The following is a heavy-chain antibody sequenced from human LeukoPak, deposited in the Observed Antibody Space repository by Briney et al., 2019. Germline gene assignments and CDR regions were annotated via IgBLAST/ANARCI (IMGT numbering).Heavy chain of an antibody. J-gene: IGHJ4*02. CDR1: GITFSSSA. V-gene: IGHV3-23*01. Sequence: GGSLRLSCAASGITFSSSAMSWVHQAPGKGLEWVSFIGSSGKTTYYADSVKGRFAISRDNSKNTLYLQLTSLRVDDTAVYYCAKVAAWTCFDSWGQGTLVTVSS. D-gene: IGHD3/OR15-3a*01. CDR2: IGSSGKTT. CDR3: AKVAAWTCFDS.